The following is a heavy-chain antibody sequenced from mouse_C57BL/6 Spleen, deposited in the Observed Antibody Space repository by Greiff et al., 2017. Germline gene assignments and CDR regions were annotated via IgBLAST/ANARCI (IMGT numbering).Heavy chain of an antibody. Sequence: EVQGVESGGGLVKPGGSLKLSCAASGFTFSSYTMSWVRQTPEKRLEWVATISGGGGNTYYPDSVKGRFTISRDNAKNTLYLQMSSLRSEDTALYYCARAGNYYGSIPFDYWGQGTTLTVSS. V-gene: IGHV5-9*01. J-gene: IGHJ2*01. CDR1: GFTFSSYT. CDR3: ARAGNYYGSIPFDY. CDR2: ISGGGGNT. D-gene: IGHD1-1*01.